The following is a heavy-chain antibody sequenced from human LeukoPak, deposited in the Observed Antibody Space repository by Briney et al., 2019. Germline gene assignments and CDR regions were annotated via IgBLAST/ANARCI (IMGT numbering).Heavy chain of an antibody. CDR2: IDWDDDK. V-gene: IGHV2-70*01. Sequence: SGPALVKPTQTLTLTCTFSRFSLSTSGMCVSWILQPPGKALEWLALIDWDDDKYYSTSLKTRLTISKDTSKNQLVRTMTNMDPVDTATYYCARSGVAATDDAFDIWGQGTMVPVSS. CDR1: RFSLSTSGMC. D-gene: IGHD2-15*01. J-gene: IGHJ3*02. CDR3: ARSGVAATDDAFDI.